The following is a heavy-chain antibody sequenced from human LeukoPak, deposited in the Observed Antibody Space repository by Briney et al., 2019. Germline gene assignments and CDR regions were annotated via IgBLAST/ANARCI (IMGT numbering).Heavy chain of an antibody. CDR3: ARRRLAARPRGGNYFDY. V-gene: IGHV4-34*01. J-gene: IGHJ4*02. CDR2: INHSGST. CDR1: GGSFSGYY. D-gene: IGHD6-6*01. Sequence: PSETLSLTCAVYGGSFSGYYWSWIRQPPGKGLEWIGEINHSGSTNYNPSLKSRVTISVDTSKNQFSLKLSSVTAADTAVYYCARRRLAARPRGGNYFDYWGQGTLVTVSS.